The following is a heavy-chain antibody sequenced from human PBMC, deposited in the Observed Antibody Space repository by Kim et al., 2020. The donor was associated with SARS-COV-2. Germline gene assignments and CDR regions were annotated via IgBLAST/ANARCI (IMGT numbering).Heavy chain of an antibody. Sequence: SETLSLTCTVSGCSISSYYWSWLRQPPGKGLEWIGYIYYSGSTNYNPSLTSRVTISVDTSKNQFSLKLRTVTPADTAAYYYSRNAYVWGSYLTGGLYF. J-gene: IGHJ2*01. D-gene: IGHD3-16*01. V-gene: IGHV4-59*01. CDR1: GCSISSYY. CDR2: IYYSGST. CDR3: SRNAYVWGSYLTGGLYF.